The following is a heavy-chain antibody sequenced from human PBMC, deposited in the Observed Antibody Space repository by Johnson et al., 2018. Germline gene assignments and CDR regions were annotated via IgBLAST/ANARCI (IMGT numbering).Heavy chain of an antibody. V-gene: IGHV3-74*01. CDR1: GFTFSSSW. CDR3: AREVGLMDV. J-gene: IGHJ6*03. CDR2: INSDGSSK. Sequence: VQLQESGGGLVQPGGSLRLSCAASGFTFSSSWMHWVRQAPGKGLVWVSHINSDGSSKSYVDSVKGRSTTSRDNAKNTRYLQMNSLRAEDTAVYYCAREVGLMDVWGKGTTVTVSS.